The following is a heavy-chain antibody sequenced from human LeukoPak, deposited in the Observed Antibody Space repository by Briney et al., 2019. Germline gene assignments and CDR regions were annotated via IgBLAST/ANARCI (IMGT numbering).Heavy chain of an antibody. CDR3: ATDRADY. Sequence: GGSLRLSCAASGFTFSNTWMNWVRQAPGKGLEWVGRIKSKPDGGTTDYAAPVKGRFTISRDDSINTLYLQINSLKTDDTAVYYCATDRADYWGQGTTVSVSS. J-gene: IGHJ4*02. D-gene: IGHD3-10*01. V-gene: IGHV3-15*01. CDR2: IKSKPDGGTT. CDR1: GFTFSNTW.